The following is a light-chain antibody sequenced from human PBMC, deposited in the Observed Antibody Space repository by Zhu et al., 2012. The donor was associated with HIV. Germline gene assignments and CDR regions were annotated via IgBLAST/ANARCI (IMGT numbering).Light chain of an antibody. J-gene: IGKJ1*01. CDR3: HYYGSPPQT. V-gene: IGKV3-20*01. CDR1: QGITSAY. Sequence: EIVLTQSPGTLSLSPGERATLSCRASQGITSAYFAWYQRKLGQAPRLLIYGASTRATGIPDRISGSGSGTHFTLTISRLEPEDFAVYYCHYYGSPPQTFGQGTKVEIK. CDR2: GAS.